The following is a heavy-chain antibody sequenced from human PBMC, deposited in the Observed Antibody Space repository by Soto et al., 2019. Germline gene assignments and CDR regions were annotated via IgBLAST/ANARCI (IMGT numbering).Heavy chain of an antibody. Sequence: PGGSLRLSCAASGFTFSSYDMHWVRQATGKGLEWVSAIGTAGDTYYPGSVKGRFTISRENAKNSLYLQMNSLRAGDTAVYYCARFAREYAFDIWGQGTMVTVSS. CDR2: IGTAGDT. J-gene: IGHJ3*02. V-gene: IGHV3-13*01. CDR3: ARFAREYAFDI. CDR1: GFTFSSYD.